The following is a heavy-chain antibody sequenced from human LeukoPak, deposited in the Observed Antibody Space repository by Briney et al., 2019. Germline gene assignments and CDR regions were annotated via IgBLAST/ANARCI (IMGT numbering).Heavy chain of an antibody. Sequence: ASVKVSCKASGYTFTSYAMHWVRQAPGQRLEWMGWINAGNGNTKYSQKFQGRVTITRDTSASTAYMELSSLRSEDTAVYYCARDREYYYDSSGYYSGGQGPRLTV. D-gene: IGHD3-22*01. CDR1: GYTFTSYA. CDR2: INAGNGNT. V-gene: IGHV1-3*01. J-gene: IGHJ5*01. CDR3: ARDREYYYDSSGYYS.